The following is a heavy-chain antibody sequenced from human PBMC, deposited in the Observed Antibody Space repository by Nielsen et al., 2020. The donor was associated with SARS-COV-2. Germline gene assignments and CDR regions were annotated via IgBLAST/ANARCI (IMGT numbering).Heavy chain of an antibody. V-gene: IGHV5-51*01. CDR3: ARGGYCSSTSCYVYWYFDL. D-gene: IGHD2-2*01. CDR1: GYSFTSYW. J-gene: IGHJ2*01. Sequence: GESLKISCKGSGYSFTSYWIGWVRQMPGKGLEWMGIIHPGDSDTRYSPSFQGQVTISADKSISTAYLQWSSLKASDTAMYYCARGGYCSSTSCYVYWYFDLWGRGTLVTVSS. CDR2: IHPGDSDT.